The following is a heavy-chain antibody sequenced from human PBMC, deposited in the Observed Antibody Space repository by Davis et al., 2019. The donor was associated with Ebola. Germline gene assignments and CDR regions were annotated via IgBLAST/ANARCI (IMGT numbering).Heavy chain of an antibody. V-gene: IGHV3-23*01. CDR3: AKDSARYCSSTTCYAGFDY. J-gene: IGHJ4*02. CDR1: GFTFSSYT. D-gene: IGHD2-2*01. CDR2: ISDGGRNI. Sequence: GESLKISCAASGFTFSSYTMNWVRQAPGKGLEWVSTISDGGRNIHYADSVKGRFTISRDNFKNILYLQMSSLRAEDTAIYYCAKDSARYCSSTTCYAGFDYWGQGTLVTVSS.